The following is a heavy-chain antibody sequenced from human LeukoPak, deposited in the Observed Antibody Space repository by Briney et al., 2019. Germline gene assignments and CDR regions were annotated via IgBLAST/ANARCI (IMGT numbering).Heavy chain of an antibody. CDR1: GFTFSSYA. CDR2: ISDSGDYT. Sequence: GGSLRLSCAGSGFTFSSYAMSWVRQAPGQGLEWVSVISDSGDYTSYADSVRGRFTISRDNSKNTLYLQMNSLRAEDTAVYYCAKDLLPYCSGGSCSSFDYWGQGTLVTVSS. D-gene: IGHD2-15*01. V-gene: IGHV3-23*01. CDR3: AKDLLPYCSGGSCSSFDY. J-gene: IGHJ4*02.